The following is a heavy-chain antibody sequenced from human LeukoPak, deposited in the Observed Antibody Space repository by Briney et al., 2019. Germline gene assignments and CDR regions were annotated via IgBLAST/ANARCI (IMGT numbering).Heavy chain of an antibody. Sequence: GESLKISCKGSGYSFTSYWIGWVRQMPGKGLEWMGIIYPGDSDTRYSPSFQGQVTISADKSISTAYLQWSSLKASDTATYYCARTSSCDSSGYCLDYWGQGTLVTVSS. D-gene: IGHD3-22*01. V-gene: IGHV5-51*01. J-gene: IGHJ4*02. CDR3: ARTSSCDSSGYCLDY. CDR2: IYPGDSDT. CDR1: GYSFTSYW.